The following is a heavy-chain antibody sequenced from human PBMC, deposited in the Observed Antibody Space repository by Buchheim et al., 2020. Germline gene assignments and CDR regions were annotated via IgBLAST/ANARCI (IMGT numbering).Heavy chain of an antibody. D-gene: IGHD3-22*01. J-gene: IGHJ4*02. V-gene: IGHV3-23*01. CDR2: ISGSGGST. Sequence: EVQLLESGGGLVQPGGSLRLSCAASGFTFSSYAMRWVRQAPGKGLEWVSAISGSGGSTYYAHSVKGRFTIPRDNSKNTLYLQMNRLGAEETAVYYCAKEGTVAVKRHYYDSSGYYRWGQGTL. CDR3: AKEGTVAVKRHYYDSSGYYR. CDR1: GFTFSSYA.